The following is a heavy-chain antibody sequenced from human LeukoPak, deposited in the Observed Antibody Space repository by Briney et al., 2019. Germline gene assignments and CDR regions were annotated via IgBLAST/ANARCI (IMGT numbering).Heavy chain of an antibody. Sequence: GGSLRLSCAASGFTFSSYWMSWVRQAPGKGLEWVANIKQDGSEKYYVDSVKGRFTNSRDNAKNSLYLRMNSLRAEDTAVYYCARERGGRPYCSSTSCANFDYWGQGTLVTVSS. D-gene: IGHD2-2*01. V-gene: IGHV3-7*01. CDR3: ARERGGRPYCSSTSCANFDY. CDR2: IKQDGSEK. CDR1: GFTFSSYW. J-gene: IGHJ4*02.